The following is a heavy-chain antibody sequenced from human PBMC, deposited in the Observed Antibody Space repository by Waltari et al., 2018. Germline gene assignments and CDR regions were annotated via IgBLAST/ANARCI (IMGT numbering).Heavy chain of an antibody. CDR3: VRNGLGYCTSSTCYKNDD. Sequence: QVQLQESGPGLVRPSETMSLTCAVSGYLINSGYYWGWVRQTPGKGLQWIVTIYHGGDKYYNPSLESRVTMSLDTSKNQFFLKLTSVTAEDTAMYYCVRNGLGYCTSSTCYKNDDWGQGTLVTVSS. D-gene: IGHD2-2*01. CDR2: IYHGGDK. CDR1: GYLINSGYY. V-gene: IGHV4-38-2*01. J-gene: IGHJ1*01.